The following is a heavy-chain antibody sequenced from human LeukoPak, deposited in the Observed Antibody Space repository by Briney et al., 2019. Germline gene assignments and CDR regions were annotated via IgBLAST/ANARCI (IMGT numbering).Heavy chain of an antibody. J-gene: IGHJ4*02. CDR3: ATRQMATIRY. D-gene: IGHD5-24*01. V-gene: IGHV3-23*01. Sequence: GGSLRLSCAASGFTFSNYAMSWVRQATGKGLEWVSAISGSGGSTYYADSVKGRFTISRDNSKNTLYLQMNSLRAEDTAVYYCATRQMATIRYWGQGTLVTVSS. CDR2: ISGSGGST. CDR1: GFTFSNYA.